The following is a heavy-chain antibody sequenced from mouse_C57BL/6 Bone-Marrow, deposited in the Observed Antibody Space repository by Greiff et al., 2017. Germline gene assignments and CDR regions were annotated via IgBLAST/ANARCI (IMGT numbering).Heavy chain of an antibody. J-gene: IGHJ4*01. CDR2: IRSKSNNYAT. CDR3: VSLLSADAMDY. CDR1: GFSFNTYA. D-gene: IGHD2-1*01. V-gene: IGHV10-1*01. Sequence: EVQRVESGGGLVQPKGSLKLSCAASGFSFNTYAMNWVRQAPGKGLEWVARIRSKSNNYATYYADSVKDRFTISRDDSESMLYLQMNNLKTEDTAMYYCVSLLSADAMDYWGQGTSVTVSS.